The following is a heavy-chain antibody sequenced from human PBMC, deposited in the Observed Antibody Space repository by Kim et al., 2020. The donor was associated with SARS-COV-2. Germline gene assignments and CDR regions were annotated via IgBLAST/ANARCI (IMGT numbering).Heavy chain of an antibody. J-gene: IGHJ6*02. V-gene: IGHV3-53*01. CDR3: AITQGAVRAYGMDV. D-gene: IGHD6-19*01. Sequence: LRGHFTIPRDNSKNTLYLQMNSLRAEDTAVYYCAITQGAVRAYGMDVWGQGTTVTVSS.